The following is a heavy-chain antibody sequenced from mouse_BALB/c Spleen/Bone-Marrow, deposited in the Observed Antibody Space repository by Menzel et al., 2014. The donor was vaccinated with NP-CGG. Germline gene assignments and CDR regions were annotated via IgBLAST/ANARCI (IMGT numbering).Heavy chain of an antibody. CDR3: TRSLYGNYVMDF. J-gene: IGHJ4*01. V-gene: IGHV1-15*01. CDR1: GYTFTDYE. Sequence: VQLQQSGAELVRPGASVALSCKASGYTFTDYEMHWVKRTPVHGLEWIGAIDPETGGTAYNQKFKGKATLTADKSSSTAYMELRGLTSEDSAVYYCTRSLYGNYVMDFWGQGTSVTVSS. CDR2: IDPETGGT. D-gene: IGHD2-1*01.